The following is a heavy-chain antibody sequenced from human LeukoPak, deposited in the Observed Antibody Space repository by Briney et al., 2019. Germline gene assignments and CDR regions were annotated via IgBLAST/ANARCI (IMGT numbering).Heavy chain of an antibody. J-gene: IGHJ4*02. Sequence: GGSLRLSCAASGFTFSSYGMHWVRQAPGKGLEWVAFIRYDGSNKYYADSVKGRFTISRDNSKNTLYLQMNSLRAEDTAVYYCARAPGDWGPFDYWGQGTLVTVSS. CDR2: IRYDGSNK. CDR3: ARAPGDWGPFDY. V-gene: IGHV3-30*02. CDR1: GFTFSSYG. D-gene: IGHD2-21*01.